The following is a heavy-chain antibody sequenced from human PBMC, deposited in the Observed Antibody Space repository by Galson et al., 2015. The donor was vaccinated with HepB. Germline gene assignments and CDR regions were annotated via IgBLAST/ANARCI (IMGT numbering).Heavy chain of an antibody. Sequence: SLRLSCAASGFTFSSYAMTWVRQAPGKGLEWVSHISSSRSSIYYADSVKGRFTISRDNAKNSLYLQMSSLKDEDTAVYYCARDGNQHYYMDVWGKGTTVTVSS. D-gene: IGHD1-14*01. J-gene: IGHJ6*03. CDR1: GFTFSSYA. V-gene: IGHV3-48*02. CDR2: ISSSRSSI. CDR3: ARDGNQHYYMDV.